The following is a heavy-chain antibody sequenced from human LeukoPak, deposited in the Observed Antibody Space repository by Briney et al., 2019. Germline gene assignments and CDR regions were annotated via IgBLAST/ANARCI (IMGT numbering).Heavy chain of an antibody. Sequence: GGSLRLSCAASGFNFNAYSMAWVRQAPGKGLEWVANINQDGTDKQYVDSMKGRFTISRDNDKDSVFLQMDGLRVEDTAVYYCVTTTRAYFRDSWGQGTLVTVSS. CDR1: GFNFNAYS. J-gene: IGHJ4*02. D-gene: IGHD1-26*01. CDR3: VTTTRAYFRDS. V-gene: IGHV3-7*01. CDR2: INQDGTDK.